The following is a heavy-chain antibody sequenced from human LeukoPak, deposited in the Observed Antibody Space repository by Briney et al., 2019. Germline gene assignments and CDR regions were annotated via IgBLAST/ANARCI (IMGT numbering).Heavy chain of an antibody. D-gene: IGHD6-13*01. Sequence: NPPETLSLTCTDPGGSISSYYWSWIRQPPGKGLEWIGYIYYSGSTHYNPSLKSRVTISVDTSKNQFSLKLSSVTAANTAVYYCAAQRTAAAIDYWGQGTLVTVSS. CDR1: GGSISSYY. J-gene: IGHJ4*02. CDR3: AAQRTAAAIDY. CDR2: IYYSGST. V-gene: IGHV4-59*01.